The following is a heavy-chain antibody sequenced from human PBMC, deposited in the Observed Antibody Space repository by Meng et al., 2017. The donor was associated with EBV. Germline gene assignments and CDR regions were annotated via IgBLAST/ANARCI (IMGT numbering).Heavy chain of an antibody. CDR3: TRMSSPLDY. V-gene: IGHV3-73*01. D-gene: IGHD2-2*01. CDR1: GFTFSGSA. Sequence: RVGGSGGGLVPVGGSLKVSGAGSGFTFSGSAMHGVRQGSGKVVGWVGRIRSKAKSYATAYAASVNGRFTISRDDSKNTAYMQMNSLKTEDTAVYYCTRMSSPLDYWGQGTLVTVSS. CDR2: IRSKAKSYAT. J-gene: IGHJ4*02.